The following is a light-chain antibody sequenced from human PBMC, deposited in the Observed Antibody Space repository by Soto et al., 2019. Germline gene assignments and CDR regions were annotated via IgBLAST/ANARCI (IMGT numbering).Light chain of an antibody. CDR2: DAS. CDR1: QSVSSY. V-gene: IGKV3-11*01. Sequence: IVLTQSPATLALSPGERATLSCRASQSVSSYLAWYQQKPGQAPRLLIYDASNRATGIPARFSGSGSGTDFTLTISSLEPEDFAVYYCQQRSNWPPWTFG. J-gene: IGKJ1*01. CDR3: QQRSNWPPWT.